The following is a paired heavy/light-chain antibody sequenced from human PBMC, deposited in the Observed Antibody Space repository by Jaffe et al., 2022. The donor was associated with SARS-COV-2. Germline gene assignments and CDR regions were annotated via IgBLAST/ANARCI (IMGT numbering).Heavy chain of an antibody. D-gene: IGHD6-13*01. CDR1: GFTFRSYA. Sequence: EVQVLESGGDLVQPGGSLRLSCAASGFTFRSYAMSWVRQAPGKGLEWVSVISDSGDTTFYTDSVKGRFTISRDNSKNTLYLQMDSLRAEDTAVYSCARKGPYSNNWPQWYFDLWGRGTLVTVSS. CDR2: ISDSGDTT. CDR3: ARKGPYSNNWPQWYFDL. J-gene: IGHJ2*01. V-gene: IGHV3-23*01.
Light chain of an antibody. CDR1: QGVSSSY. V-gene: IGKV3-20*01. J-gene: IGKJ4*01. Sequence: EIVLTQSPDTLSLSPGERATLSCRASQGVSSSYLAWYQQKPAQAPRLLIYGASSRATGIPDRFSGSGSGTDFTLTISRLEPEDFAVYYCQQYGGSLLTFGGGTKVEIK. CDR2: GAS. CDR3: QQYGGSLLT.